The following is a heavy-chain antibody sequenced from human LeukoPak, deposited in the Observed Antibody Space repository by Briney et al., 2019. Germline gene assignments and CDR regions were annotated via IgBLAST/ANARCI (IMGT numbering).Heavy chain of an antibody. D-gene: IGHD5-18*01. V-gene: IGHV3-21*01. Sequence: GGSLRLSCAPSGFTYNRYSMNCVPDAPGGGVEWVSPISSSSSYIYYTDSVKGRFTLSRENAKNSLYLHMNSVRAEHRRVLFCAREYSYGEKYFDYYGQGT. CDR1: GFTYNRYS. J-gene: IGHJ4*02. CDR3: AREYSYGEKYFDY. CDR2: ISSSSSYI.